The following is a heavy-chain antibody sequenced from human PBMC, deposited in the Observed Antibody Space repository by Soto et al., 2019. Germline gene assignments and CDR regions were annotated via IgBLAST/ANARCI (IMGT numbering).Heavy chain of an antibody. D-gene: IGHD2-15*01. Sequence: EVQLLESGGGLVQPGGSLRLSCAASGFTFSSYAMSWVRQAPGKGLEWVSAISGSGGSTYYADSVKGRFTISRDNSKNTLYLQMNSLRAEDTAVYYCVKGHLVVVVAAHLDAFDIWGQGTMVTVSS. CDR3: VKGHLVVVVAAHLDAFDI. V-gene: IGHV3-23*01. J-gene: IGHJ3*02. CDR2: ISGSGGST. CDR1: GFTFSSYA.